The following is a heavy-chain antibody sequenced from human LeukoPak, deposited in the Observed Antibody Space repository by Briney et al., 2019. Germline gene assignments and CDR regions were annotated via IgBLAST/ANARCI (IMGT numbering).Heavy chain of an antibody. CDR3: ARRAGDYSHPYDY. Sequence: GGSLRLSCAASGFTFTNYWMSWVRQAPGKGLEWVSTLSGSGGSTYYADSVKGRFTISRDNSKNTLYLQMNSLRAEDTAVYYCARRAGDYSHPYDYWGQGTLVTVSS. V-gene: IGHV3-23*01. D-gene: IGHD3-22*01. J-gene: IGHJ4*02. CDR2: LSGSGGST. CDR1: GFTFTNYW.